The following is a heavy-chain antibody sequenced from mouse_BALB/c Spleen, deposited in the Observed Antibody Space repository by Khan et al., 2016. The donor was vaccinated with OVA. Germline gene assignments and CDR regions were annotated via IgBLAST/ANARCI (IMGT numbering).Heavy chain of an antibody. J-gene: IGHJ3*01. CDR3: TRSGYGTFAY. V-gene: IGHV1S81*02. CDR2: INPSNGGT. Sequence: QVQLQQSGAELVKPGASVRLSCKASGYTFTSYYIYWVKQRPGQGLEWIGEINPSNGGTNFNEKFKSKAALTVEKSASTAYMQLSSLTSEDSAVYYCTRSGYGTFAYWGQGTLVTVSA. D-gene: IGHD2-1*01. CDR1: GYTFTSYY.